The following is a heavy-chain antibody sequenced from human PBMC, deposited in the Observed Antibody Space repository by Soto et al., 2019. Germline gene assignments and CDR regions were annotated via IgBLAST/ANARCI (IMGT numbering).Heavy chain of an antibody. CDR3: ARDGGYSYGYLRSPTDRYFDY. Sequence: QVQLQESGPGLVKPSQTLSLTCTVSGGSISSGGYYWSWIRQHPGKGLEWIGYIYYSGSTYYNPSRESRVSISVDTSKNQFSRKLSSVTAADTAVYYCARDGGYSYGYLRSPTDRYFDYWGQGTLVPVSS. J-gene: IGHJ4*02. CDR2: IYYSGST. V-gene: IGHV4-31*03. CDR1: GGSISSGGYY. D-gene: IGHD5-18*01.